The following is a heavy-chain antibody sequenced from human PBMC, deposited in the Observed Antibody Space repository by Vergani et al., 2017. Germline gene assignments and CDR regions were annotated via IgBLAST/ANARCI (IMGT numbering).Heavy chain of an antibody. CDR3: ARTRRTGYYGTGSYYNRRAFDI. J-gene: IGHJ3*02. Sequence: EVQLVESGGGLVKPGGSLRLSCAASGFTFSSNYMSWVRQAPGKGLEWVSVIYSGGSTSYSDSVKGRFTISRDNSKNTLYLQMNSLRAEDTAVYYCARTRRTGYYGTGSYYNRRAFDIWGQGTMVTVSS. D-gene: IGHD3-10*01. CDR2: IYSGGST. CDR1: GFTFSSNY. V-gene: IGHV3-66*01.